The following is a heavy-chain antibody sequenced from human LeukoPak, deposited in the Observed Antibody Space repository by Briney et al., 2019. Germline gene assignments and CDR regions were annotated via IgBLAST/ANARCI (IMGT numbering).Heavy chain of an antibody. Sequence: GASVKVSCKASGYTFTGYYMHWVRQAPGQGLEWMGWINPNSGGTNYAQKFQGRVTMTRDTSISTAYMELSRLRSDDTAVYYCARSAIFGVVIMNYFDYWGQGTLVTVSS. J-gene: IGHJ4*02. CDR3: ARSAIFGVVIMNYFDY. CDR1: GYTFTGYY. V-gene: IGHV1-2*02. CDR2: INPNSGGT. D-gene: IGHD3-3*01.